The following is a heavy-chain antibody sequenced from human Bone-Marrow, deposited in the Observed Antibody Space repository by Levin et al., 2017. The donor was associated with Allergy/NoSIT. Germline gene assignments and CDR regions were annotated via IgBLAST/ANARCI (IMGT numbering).Heavy chain of an antibody. CDR2: IKSKTSGWTT. V-gene: IGHV3-15*01. CDR1: GFAFSHVW. Sequence: GESLKISCAGSGFAFSHVWMSWVRQVPGKGLEWVGRIKSKTSGWTTDYAAPVKDRFTISRDDSTNMVYLQMNSLQTEDTAIYYCTTIKNVAAACDFWGQGTLVTVSS. J-gene: IGHJ4*02. D-gene: IGHD6-13*01. CDR3: TTIKNVAAACDF.